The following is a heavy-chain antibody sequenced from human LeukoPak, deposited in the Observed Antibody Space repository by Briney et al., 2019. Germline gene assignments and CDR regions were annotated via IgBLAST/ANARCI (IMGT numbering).Heavy chain of an antibody. CDR1: GGSISSGSYF. V-gene: IGHV4-61*02. Sequence: PSETLSLTCTVSGGSISSGSYFWSWIRQPAGKGLEWIGRIYTSGSTNYNPSLKSRVTISVDTSKNQFSLNLRSVTAADTAVYYCAREGASAYDILTGYYRYYYYMDVWGKGTTVTISS. J-gene: IGHJ6*03. D-gene: IGHD3-9*01. CDR3: AREGASAYDILTGYYRYYYYMDV. CDR2: IYTSGST.